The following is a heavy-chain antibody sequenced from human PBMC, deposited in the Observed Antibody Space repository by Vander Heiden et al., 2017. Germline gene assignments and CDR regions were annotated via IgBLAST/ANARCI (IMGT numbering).Heavy chain of an antibody. CDR2: MSPNSLKR. D-gene: IGHD3-10*01. J-gene: IGHJ4*02. Sequence: QVQLVQSGAEVRKPGASVKVGCKVSGYTFTTYDIPWVRQATGLGVERMGWMSPNSLKRNNPQKFQAGLTMNVYTTRITAYMALDSLVSDDTGVYYCSRGTGDACAYWGQGTLVTVSS. V-gene: IGHV1-8*01. CDR1: GYTFTTYD. CDR3: SRGTGDACAY.